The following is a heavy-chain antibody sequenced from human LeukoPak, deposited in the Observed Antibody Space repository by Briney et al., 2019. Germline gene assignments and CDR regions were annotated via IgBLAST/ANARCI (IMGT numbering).Heavy chain of an antibody. Sequence: GGSLRLSCAASGFTFSSYSMNWVRQAPGKGLEWVSSISSSSSYIYYADSVKGRFTISRDNAKNSLYLQMNSLRAEDTAVYYCARVAARQLGEYYFDYWGQGTLVTVSS. CDR3: ARVAARQLGEYYFDY. CDR2: ISSSSSYI. V-gene: IGHV3-21*01. D-gene: IGHD6-6*01. J-gene: IGHJ4*02. CDR1: GFTFSSYS.